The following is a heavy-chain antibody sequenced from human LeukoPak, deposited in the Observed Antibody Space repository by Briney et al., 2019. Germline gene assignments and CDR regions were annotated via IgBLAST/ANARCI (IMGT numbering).Heavy chain of an antibody. CDR3: ARTRYYYNSRSYGAPYYFDY. CDR1: GGSISSYY. J-gene: IGHJ4*02. Sequence: SETLSLTCTVSGGSISSYYWSWIRQPPGKGLEWIGEINHSGSTNYNPSLKSRVTISVDTSKNQFSLKLSSVTAADTAVYYCARTRYYYNSRSYGAPYYFDYWGQGTLVTVSS. CDR2: INHSGST. V-gene: IGHV4-34*01. D-gene: IGHD3-10*01.